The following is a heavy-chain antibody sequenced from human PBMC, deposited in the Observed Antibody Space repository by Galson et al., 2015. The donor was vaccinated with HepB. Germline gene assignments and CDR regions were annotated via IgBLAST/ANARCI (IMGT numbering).Heavy chain of an antibody. V-gene: IGHV1-3*01. CDR2: INAGNGNT. J-gene: IGHJ4*02. CDR1: GYTFTSYA. Sequence: SVKVSCKASGYTFTSYAMHWVRQAPGQRLEWMGWINAGNGNTKYSQKFQGRVTITRDTSASTAYMELSSLRSEDTAVYYCARDGEYQLPTYFDYWGQGTLVTVSS. D-gene: IGHD2-2*01. CDR3: ARDGEYQLPTYFDY.